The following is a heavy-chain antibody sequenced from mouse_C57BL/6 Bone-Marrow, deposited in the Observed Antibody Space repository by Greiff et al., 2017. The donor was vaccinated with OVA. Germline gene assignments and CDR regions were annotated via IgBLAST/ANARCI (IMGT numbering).Heavy chain of an antibody. Sequence: QVQLQQPGAELVKPGASVKMSCKASGYTFTSYWITWVKQRPGHGLEWIGDIYPGSGSTNYNEKFKSKATLTVDTSSSTAYMQLSSRTSEDSAVYYCARGYDYCYWYFDVWGTGTTVTVAS. D-gene: IGHD2-4*01. J-gene: IGHJ1*03. CDR3: ARGYDYCYWYFDV. V-gene: IGHV1-55*01. CDR1: GYTFTSYW. CDR2: IYPGSGST.